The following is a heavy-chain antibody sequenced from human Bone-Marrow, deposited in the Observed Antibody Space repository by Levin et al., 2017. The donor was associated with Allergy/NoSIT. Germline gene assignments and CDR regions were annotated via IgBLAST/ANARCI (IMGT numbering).Heavy chain of an antibody. CDR2: MNPNSGNT. V-gene: IGHV1-8*01. J-gene: IGHJ4*02. CDR3: ATGQGHLVGPH. D-gene: IGHD6-6*01. CDR1: GDTFSSYD. Sequence: VASVKVSCKASGDTFSSYDINWVRQASGQGLEWMGWMNPNSGNTVYAKKFQGRVTMTRNTSISTAYMDLSSLRSDDTATYYCATGQGHLVGPHWGQGTLVTVSA.